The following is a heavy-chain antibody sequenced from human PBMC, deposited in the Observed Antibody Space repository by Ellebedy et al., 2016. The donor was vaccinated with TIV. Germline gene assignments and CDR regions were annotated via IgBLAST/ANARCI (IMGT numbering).Heavy chain of an antibody. CDR2: IYYSGST. Sequence: SETLSLXXTVSGGSISSSSYYWGWIRQPPGKGLEWIGSIYYSGSTYYNPSLKSRVTISVDTSKNQFSLKLNSVTAADAAVYYCARKGYNWNYSLDYWGQGTLVTVSS. CDR3: ARKGYNWNYSLDY. D-gene: IGHD1-7*01. J-gene: IGHJ4*02. CDR1: GGSISSSSYY. V-gene: IGHV4-39*07.